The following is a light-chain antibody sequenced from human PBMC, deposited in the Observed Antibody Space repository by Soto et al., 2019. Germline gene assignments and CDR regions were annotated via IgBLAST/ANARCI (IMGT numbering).Light chain of an antibody. CDR3: QQYSSYSAWT. V-gene: IGKV1-5*01. CDR2: DAS. CDR1: QSISKW. J-gene: IGKJ1*01. Sequence: DIQMTQSPSTLSASIGDRVTITCRASQSISKWLAWHQQKPGKAPKLLIYDASSLQSGVPPRFSGSGSGTEFTLTIRSLQPDDIATYYGQQYSSYSAWTVGEGTKVEL.